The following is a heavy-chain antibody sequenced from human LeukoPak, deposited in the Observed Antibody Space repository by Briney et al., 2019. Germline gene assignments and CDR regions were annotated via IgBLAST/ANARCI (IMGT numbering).Heavy chain of an antibody. J-gene: IGHJ4*02. CDR3: LRVITMVRGVLDY. V-gene: IGHV6-1*01. CDR1: GDSVTSNSAA. CDR2: TYYRSKWYN. D-gene: IGHD3-10*01. Sequence: SQTLSLTCAISGDSVTSNSAAWNWIRQSPSRGLEWLGRTYYRSKWYNDYAVSVKSRITINPDTSKNQFSLQLNSVTPEDTAVYYCLRVITMVRGVLDYWGQGTLVTVSS.